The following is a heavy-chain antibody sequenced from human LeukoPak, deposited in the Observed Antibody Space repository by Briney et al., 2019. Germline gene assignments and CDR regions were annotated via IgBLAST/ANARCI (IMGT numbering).Heavy chain of an antibody. CDR1: GYTFSDFS. Sequence: GGSLRLSCAASGYTFSDFSVNWVRQAPGKGLEWVSSISVGSNYRYYADSVRGRFTISRDDARDSLFLQMSSLRAEDTAVYFCVRLRRNSDRSGYYYYYDYWGQGTLVTVSS. J-gene: IGHJ4*02. CDR3: VRLRRNSDRSGYYYYYDY. D-gene: IGHD3-22*01. V-gene: IGHV3-21*01. CDR2: ISVGSNYR.